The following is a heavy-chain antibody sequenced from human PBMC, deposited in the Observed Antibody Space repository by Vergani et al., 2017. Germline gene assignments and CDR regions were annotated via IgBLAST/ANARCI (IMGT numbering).Heavy chain of an antibody. D-gene: IGHD2-21*01. CDR3: AKARDPNCKGGNCYSYYYGLDL. Sequence: EVQLVESGGGLVQPGGSLRLSCGASGFTFSSYAMTWVRLAPGKGLQWVSAISGSGGNTFYTDSAKGRFTISRDNSKDTLYLQMNSLRVEDTAIYYCAKARDPNCKGGNCYSYYYGLDLWGQGTTVTVSS. CDR1: GFTFSSYA. J-gene: IGHJ6*02. CDR2: ISGSGGNT. V-gene: IGHV3-23*04.